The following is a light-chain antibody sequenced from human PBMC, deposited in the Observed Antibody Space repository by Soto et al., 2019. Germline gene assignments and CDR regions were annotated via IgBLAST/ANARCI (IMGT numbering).Light chain of an antibody. V-gene: IGKV3-20*01. CDR1: QSVSSSS. Sequence: EIVLTQSPGILSLSPGERATLSSRASQSVSSSSLAWYQQKPGQAPRLLVYGASSRATGIPDRFSGSGSGTDFTLTISRLEPEDFAVYYCQQYGGSPLVTFGQGTKLEIK. CDR2: GAS. CDR3: QQYGGSPLVT. J-gene: IGKJ2*01.